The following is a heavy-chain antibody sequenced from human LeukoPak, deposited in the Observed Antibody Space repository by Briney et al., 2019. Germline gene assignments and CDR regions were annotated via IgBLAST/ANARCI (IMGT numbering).Heavy chain of an antibody. CDR2: ISYDGSNK. V-gene: IGHV3-30*18. CDR1: GFTFSSYG. Sequence: GGSLRLSCAASGFTFSSYGMHWVRQAPGKGLEWVAVISYDGSNKYYADSVKGRFTISRDNSKNTLYLQMNSLRAEDTAVYYCAKDKAVPAAYYYYGMDVWGQGTTVTVSS. D-gene: IGHD2-2*01. CDR3: AKDKAVPAAYYYYGMDV. J-gene: IGHJ6*02.